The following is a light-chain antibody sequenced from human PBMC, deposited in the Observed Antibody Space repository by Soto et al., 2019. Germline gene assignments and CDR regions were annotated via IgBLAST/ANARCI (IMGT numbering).Light chain of an antibody. Sequence: PSTLSGSVGDRVTITCRASQTISSWLALYQQKPGKAPKLLIYKASTLKSGVPSRFSGSGSGTEFTLTISSLQPDDFATYYCQNYNSYSEEFGQGTKVDIK. J-gene: IGKJ1*01. CDR2: KAS. CDR3: QNYNSYSEE. CDR1: QTISSW. V-gene: IGKV1-5*03.